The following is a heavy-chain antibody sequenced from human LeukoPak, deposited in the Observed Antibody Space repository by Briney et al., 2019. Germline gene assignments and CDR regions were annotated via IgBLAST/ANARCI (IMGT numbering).Heavy chain of an antibody. CDR1: GFTFSSYE. CDR2: ITNSGSTI. D-gene: IGHD5-18*01. V-gene: IGHV3-48*03. Sequence: GGSLRLSCAASGFTFSSYEMNWVRQAPGKGLEWVSYITNSGSTIYYADSVKGRFTISRDNAKNSLHLQMNSLRAEDTAVYYCARETYSYGYPFDYWGQGTLVTVSS. J-gene: IGHJ4*02. CDR3: ARETYSYGYPFDY.